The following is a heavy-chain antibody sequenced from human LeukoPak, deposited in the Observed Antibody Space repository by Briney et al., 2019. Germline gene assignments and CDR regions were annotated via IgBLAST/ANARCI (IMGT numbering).Heavy chain of an antibody. CDR1: GGSISSSSYY. CDR2: IYYSGST. V-gene: IGHV4-39*07. J-gene: IGHJ5*02. CDR3: ARRQWLLRWFDP. Sequence: SETLSLTCTVSGGSISSSSYYWGWLRQPPGKGLEWIGSIYYSGSTYYNPSLKSRVTISVDTSKNQYSLKLSSVTAADTAVYCWARRQWLLRWFDPWGQGTLVTVSS. D-gene: IGHD6-19*01.